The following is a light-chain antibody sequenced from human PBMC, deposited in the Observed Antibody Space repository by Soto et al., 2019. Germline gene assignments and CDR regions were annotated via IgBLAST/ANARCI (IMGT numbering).Light chain of an antibody. CDR3: QQYGSSPWT. CDR2: LAS. J-gene: IGKJ1*01. CDR1: QSVTNNY. Sequence: EIVLTQSPGTLSLSPGERATLSCRARQSVTNNYLAWYQQKTGQTPRLIVYLASSRAPGIPDRFSGSGSGTHFTLTIRRVEPEDFAVYYCQQYGSSPWTFGQGTKVEIK. V-gene: IGKV3-20*01.